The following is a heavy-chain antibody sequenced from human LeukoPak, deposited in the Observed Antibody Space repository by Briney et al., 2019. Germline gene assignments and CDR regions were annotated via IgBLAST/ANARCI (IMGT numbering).Heavy chain of an antibody. CDR1: GFTFSSYS. CDR3: ARDPAYYYDSSGPEPLDY. J-gene: IGHJ4*02. CDR2: ISSSSSYI. Sequence: GGSLRLSCAASGFTFSSYSMNWVRQAPGKGLEWVSSISSSSSYIYYADSVKGRFTISRDNAKNSLYLQMNSLRAEDTAVYYCARDPAYYYDSSGPEPLDYWGQGTLVTVSS. V-gene: IGHV3-21*01. D-gene: IGHD3-22*01.